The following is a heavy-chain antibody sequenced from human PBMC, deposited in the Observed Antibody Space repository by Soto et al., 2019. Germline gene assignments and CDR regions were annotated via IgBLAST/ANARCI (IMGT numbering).Heavy chain of an antibody. CDR1: GFTFGDYA. CDR3: TRDQTPYSSSWYGYYYYGMDV. CDR2: IRSKAYGGTT. V-gene: IGHV3-49*04. D-gene: IGHD6-13*01. J-gene: IGHJ6*02. Sequence: PGGSLRLSCTASGFTFGDYAMSWVRQAPGKGLEWVGFIRSKAYGGTTEYAASVKGRSTISRDDSKSIAYLQMNSLKTEDTAVYYCTRDQTPYSSSWYGYYYYGMDVWGQGTTVTVSS.